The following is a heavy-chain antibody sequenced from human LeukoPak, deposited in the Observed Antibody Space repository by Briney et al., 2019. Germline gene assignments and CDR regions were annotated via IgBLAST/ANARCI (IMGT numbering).Heavy chain of an antibody. CDR1: GFTFSSYA. CDR2: ISGSGGST. Sequence: GGSLRLSCAASGFTFSSYALTWARQAPGKGLEWVSAISGSGGSTYYADSVKGRFTISRDNSKNTLCLQMNSLRAEDTAVYYCAKDNGIIAARRGAVDYWGQGTLVTVSS. J-gene: IGHJ4*02. V-gene: IGHV3-23*01. D-gene: IGHD6-6*01. CDR3: AKDNGIIAARRGAVDY.